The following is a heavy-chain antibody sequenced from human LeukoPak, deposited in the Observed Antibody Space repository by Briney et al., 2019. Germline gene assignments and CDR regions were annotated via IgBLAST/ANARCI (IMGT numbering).Heavy chain of an antibody. Sequence: PGGSLRLSCAVSGTSFSNFVMTWVRQAPGKGLEWISTISGSAVNTYYADSVKGRFTISRDNSKNTLYLQMNSLRAEDTALYYCARVGSCSSTSCYYYYYYYMDVWGKGTTVTVSS. D-gene: IGHD2-2*01. V-gene: IGHV3-23*01. J-gene: IGHJ6*03. CDR1: GTSFSNFV. CDR2: ISGSAVNT. CDR3: ARVGSCSSTSCYYYYYYYMDV.